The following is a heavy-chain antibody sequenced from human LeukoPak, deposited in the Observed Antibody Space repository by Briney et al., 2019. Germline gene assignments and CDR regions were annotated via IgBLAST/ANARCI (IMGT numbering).Heavy chain of an antibody. V-gene: IGHV4-34*01. D-gene: IGHD4-17*01. CDR3: ARHYGDYNNWFDP. CDR1: GGSLSAYY. CDR2: IYYSGST. J-gene: IGHJ5*02. Sequence: SETLSLTCAVYGGSLSAYYWTWIRQPPGKGLEWIGSIYYSGSTYYNPSLKSRVTISVDTSKNQFSLKLSSVTAADTAVYYCARHYGDYNNWFDPWGQGTLVTVSS.